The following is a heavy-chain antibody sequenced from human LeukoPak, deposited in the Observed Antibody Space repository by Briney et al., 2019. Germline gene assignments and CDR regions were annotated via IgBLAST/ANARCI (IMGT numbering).Heavy chain of an antibody. Sequence: GASVKVSCKASGGTFSSYAISWVRQATGQGLEWMGGIIPIFGTANYAQKFQGRVTITADESTSTAYVELSSLRSEDTAVYYCATKRGYSYGSALDYWGQGSLGIVCS. CDR1: GGTFSSYA. CDR3: ATKRGYSYGSALDY. D-gene: IGHD5-18*01. CDR2: IIPIFGTA. V-gene: IGHV1-69*13. J-gene: IGHJ4*02.